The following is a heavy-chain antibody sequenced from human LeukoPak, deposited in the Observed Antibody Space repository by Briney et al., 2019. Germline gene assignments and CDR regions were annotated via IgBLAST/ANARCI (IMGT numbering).Heavy chain of an antibody. CDR1: GFTVSNSW. J-gene: IGHJ4*02. CDR3: ARGGLPGGFDY. D-gene: IGHD7-27*01. CDR2: INNDGNRI. Sequence: GGSLRLSCAASGFTVSNSWMFWIRQAPGKGLMYVSEINNDGNRIRYVDSVKGRFTISRDGAKNTLFLQMNSLRDDDTAMYYCARGGLPGGFDYWDQGILVTVSS. V-gene: IGHV3-74*01.